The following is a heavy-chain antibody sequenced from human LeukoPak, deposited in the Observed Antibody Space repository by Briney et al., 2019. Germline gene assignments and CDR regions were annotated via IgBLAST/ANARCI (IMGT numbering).Heavy chain of an antibody. J-gene: IGHJ3*02. V-gene: IGHV4-59*01. CDR2: IHYSGST. CDR1: GGSINSYY. D-gene: IGHD6-19*01. Sequence: SETLSLTCTVSGGSINSYYWSWIRQPPGKGLEWIGHIHYSGSTNYNPSLNSRLTILVDTSKNQFSLKLTSVTAADTAVYYCAREQWLAGDAFDIWGQGTMVTVSS. CDR3: AREQWLAGDAFDI.